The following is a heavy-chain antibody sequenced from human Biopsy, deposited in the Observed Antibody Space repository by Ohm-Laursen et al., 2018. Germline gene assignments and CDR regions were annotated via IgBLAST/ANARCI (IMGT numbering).Heavy chain of an antibody. V-gene: IGHV4-59*07. D-gene: IGHD3-3*01. CDR3: ARVRGGFLEWFDY. J-gene: IGHJ5*01. CDR1: GESMGTYY. Sequence: SDTLSLTCTVSGESMGTYYRTWIRQPPGKGLEWIASIYYSGTTNKNPSLKSRVTISVDTSKRQFYLELSSVTAADTAIYYCARVRGGFLEWFDYWGQGTLITVSS. CDR2: IYYSGTT.